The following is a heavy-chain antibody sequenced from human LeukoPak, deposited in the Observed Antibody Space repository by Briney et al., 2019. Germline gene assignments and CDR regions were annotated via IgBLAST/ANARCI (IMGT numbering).Heavy chain of an antibody. CDR3: ARRSGWAAAIDY. CDR1: GGSISSSSYY. Sequence: SETPSLTCTVSGGSISSSSYYWGWIRQPPGKGLEWIGSIYYSGSTYYNPSLKSRVTISVDTSKNQFSLKLSSVTAADTAVYYCARRSGWAAAIDYWGQGTLVTVSS. V-gene: IGHV4-39*07. J-gene: IGHJ4*02. CDR2: IYYSGST. D-gene: IGHD6-13*01.